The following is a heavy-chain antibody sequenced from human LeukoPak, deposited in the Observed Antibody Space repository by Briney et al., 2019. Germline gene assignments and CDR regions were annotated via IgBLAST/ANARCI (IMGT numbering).Heavy chain of an antibody. D-gene: IGHD3-10*02. CDR3: AELGITMIGGV. V-gene: IGHV3-7*01. J-gene: IGHJ6*04. CDR1: GFTFTTYW. Sequence: GGSLRLSCAASGFTFTTYWMSWVRQAPGKGLERVANIKQDGTEKYYVDSVKGRFTISRDNAKNSLYLQMNSLRAEDTAVYYCAELGITMIGGVWGKGTTVTISS. CDR2: IKQDGTEK.